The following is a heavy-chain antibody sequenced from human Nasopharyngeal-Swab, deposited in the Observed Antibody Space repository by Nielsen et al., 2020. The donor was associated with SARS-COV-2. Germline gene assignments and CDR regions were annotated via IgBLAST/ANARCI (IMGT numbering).Heavy chain of an antibody. CDR1: GGSISSGAYF. D-gene: IGHD3-16*02. CDR2: IHYTGNT. J-gene: IGHJ4*02. V-gene: IGHV4-31*03. Sequence: SETLSLTCTVSGGSISSGAYFWSWIRQHPGKGLEWIGYIHYTGNTFYNPSLESRLTISLDTSQNQFSLRLSSVTAADTAVYYCAREVIEPAVSDAFDFWGRGTLVTVSS. CDR3: AREVIEPAVSDAFDF.